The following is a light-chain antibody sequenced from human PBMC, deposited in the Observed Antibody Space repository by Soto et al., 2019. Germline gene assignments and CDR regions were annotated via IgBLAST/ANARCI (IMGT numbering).Light chain of an antibody. J-gene: IGKJ2*01. CDR3: QQYKNWPPYT. V-gene: IGKV3-15*01. CDR2: GAS. CDR1: QSVSSN. Sequence: EIVMTQSPATLSVSPGERATLSCRASQSVSSNLAWYQQKPGQAPRLLIYGASAGAPGVPARFSGSGSGTEFTLTISSLQSEDCAVYYCQQYKNWPPYTFGQGTKLEIK.